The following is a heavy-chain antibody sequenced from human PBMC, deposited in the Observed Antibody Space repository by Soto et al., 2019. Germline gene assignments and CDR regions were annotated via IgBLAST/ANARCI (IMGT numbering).Heavy chain of an antibody. J-gene: IGHJ4*02. CDR2: ITEDGSGT. CDR3: VRGTNGWRGMDY. V-gene: IGHV3-74*01. Sequence: GGSLRLSCATSGFTFSSYPIHWVRQAPGKGPVWVSRITEDGSGTTYADSVKGRFTVTRDNAKNTMYLQMSGLGAEDTAVYHCVRGTNGWRGMDYWGQRTLDTVS. D-gene: IGHD2-8*01. CDR1: GFTFSSYP.